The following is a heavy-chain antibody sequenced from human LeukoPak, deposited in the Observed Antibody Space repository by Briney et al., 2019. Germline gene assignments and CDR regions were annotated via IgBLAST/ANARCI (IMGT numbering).Heavy chain of an antibody. D-gene: IGHD2-2*02. J-gene: IGHJ4*02. CDR2: ISSSSSTI. CDR3: ARGPREGYCTSTSCYRVFDY. V-gene: IGHV3-48*04. CDR1: GFTFSSYS. Sequence: GGSLRLSCAASGFTFSSYSMNWVRQAPGKGLEWVSYISSSSSTIYYADSVKGRFTISRDNAKNSLYLQMNSLRAEDTAVYYCARGPREGYCTSTSCYRVFDYWGQGTLVTVSS.